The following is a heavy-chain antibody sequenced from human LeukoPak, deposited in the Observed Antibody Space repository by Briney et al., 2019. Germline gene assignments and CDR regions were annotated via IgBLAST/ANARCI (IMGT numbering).Heavy chain of an antibody. V-gene: IGHV3-53*01. CDR2: ICSGGST. J-gene: IGHJ4*02. Sequence: AGGSLRLSCAASRFTVSSNYMSWVRRAPGKGLEWVSVICSGGSTDYADSVKGRFAISRDNSKNMLYLQLNSLRAEDTAVYYCARVDYGSGSYFDYWGQGTLVTVSS. CDR3: ARVDYGSGSYFDY. D-gene: IGHD3-10*01. CDR1: RFTVSSNY.